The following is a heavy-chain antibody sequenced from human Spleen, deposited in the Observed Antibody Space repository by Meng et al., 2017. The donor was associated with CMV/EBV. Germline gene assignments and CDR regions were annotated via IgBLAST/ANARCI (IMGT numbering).Heavy chain of an antibody. CDR2: IWYDGSNK. J-gene: IGHJ5*02. CDR3: AKGRPGGATTGWFDP. V-gene: IGHV3-33*06. CDR1: GFTFSSYG. D-gene: IGHD1-26*01. Sequence: GGSLRLSCAASGFTFSSYGMHWVRQAPGKGLEWVAVIWYDGSNKYYADSVKGRFTISRDNSKNTLYLQMNSLRAEDTAVYYCAKGRPGGATTGWFDPWGQGTLVTVSS.